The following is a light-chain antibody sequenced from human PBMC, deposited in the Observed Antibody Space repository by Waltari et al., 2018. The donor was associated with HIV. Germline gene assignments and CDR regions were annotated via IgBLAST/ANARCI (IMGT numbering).Light chain of an antibody. V-gene: IGLV1-44*01. Sequence: QSALTQPPSASGTPGQRVTISCSGSSSNIGSNHVNWYQQLPGTAPKLLIYSNNQRPSGVPDRFSGSKSGTSASLAISGLQSEDEADYYCAAWDDSLNGPGVVFGGGTKLTVL. J-gene: IGLJ2*01. CDR3: AAWDDSLNGPGVV. CDR1: SSNIGSNH. CDR2: SNN.